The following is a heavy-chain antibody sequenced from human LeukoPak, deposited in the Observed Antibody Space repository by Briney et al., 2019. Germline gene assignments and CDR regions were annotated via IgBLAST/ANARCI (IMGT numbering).Heavy chain of an antibody. D-gene: IGHD2-2*01. J-gene: IGHJ6*02. Sequence: SGGSLRLSCAASGFTFSDYYMSWIRQAPGKGLEWVSYISSSGSTIYYADSVKGRFTISRDNAKNSLYLQMNSLRAEDTAVYYCARDESIVVVPAAPYYYYGMDVWGQGTTVTVSS. CDR2: ISSSGSTI. V-gene: IGHV3-11*01. CDR1: GFTFSDYY. CDR3: ARDESIVVVPAAPYYYYGMDV.